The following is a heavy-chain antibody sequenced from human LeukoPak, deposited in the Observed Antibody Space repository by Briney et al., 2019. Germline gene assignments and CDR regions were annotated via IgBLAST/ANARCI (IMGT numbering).Heavy chain of an antibody. J-gene: IGHJ4*02. Sequence: GGSLRLSCAASGFPFNNYAMTWLRQAPGKGLEWASVISGGGGSSYYADSVKGRFTVSRDNSKNTLYLQMNSLRDEDTAVYYCAKGQGYNYGDSIDYWGQGTLVTVSS. D-gene: IGHD5-18*01. CDR3: AKGQGYNYGDSIDY. CDR2: ISGGGGSS. CDR1: GFPFNNYA. V-gene: IGHV3-23*01.